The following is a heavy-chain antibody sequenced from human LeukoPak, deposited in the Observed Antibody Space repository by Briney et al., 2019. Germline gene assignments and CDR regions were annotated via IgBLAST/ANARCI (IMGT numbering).Heavy chain of an antibody. CDR3: ARGAKLGIDY. J-gene: IGHJ4*02. CDR2: IYTSGST. CDR1: GGSISSYY. Sequence: PSETLSFTCTVSGGSISSYYWSWTRQPPGKGLEWIGYIYTSGSTNYNPSLKSRVTISVDTSKNQSSLKLSSVTAADTAVYYCARGAKLGIDYWGQGTLVTVSS. D-gene: IGHD7-27*01. V-gene: IGHV4-4*09.